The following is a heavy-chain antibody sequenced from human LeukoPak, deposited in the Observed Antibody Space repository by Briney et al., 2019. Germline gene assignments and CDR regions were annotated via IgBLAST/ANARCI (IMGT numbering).Heavy chain of an antibody. Sequence: GASVKVSCKASGYTFTSYGISWVRQAPGQGLEWMGWISAYNGNTNHAQKLQGRVTMTTDTSTSTAYMELRSLRSDDTAVYYCARGSNKYYDILTSYPPDGYWGQGTLVTVSS. J-gene: IGHJ4*02. CDR1: GYTFTSYG. CDR3: ARGSNKYYDILTSYPPDGY. D-gene: IGHD3-9*01. V-gene: IGHV1-18*01. CDR2: ISAYNGNT.